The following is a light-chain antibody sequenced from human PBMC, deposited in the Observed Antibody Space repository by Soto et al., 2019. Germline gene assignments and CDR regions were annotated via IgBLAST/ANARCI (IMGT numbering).Light chain of an antibody. V-gene: IGLV1-40*01. J-gene: IGLJ2*01. Sequence: QSVLTQPPSVSGAPGQRVTITCTGSSSNIGAGYDLHWYQQLPGTAPKLLIYGNSNRPSGVPDRFSGAKSGTSASLAITGLRAEDEADYYCQSYDGSLSGWVFGGGTQFAVL. CDR1: SSNIGAGYD. CDR2: GNS. CDR3: QSYDGSLSGWV.